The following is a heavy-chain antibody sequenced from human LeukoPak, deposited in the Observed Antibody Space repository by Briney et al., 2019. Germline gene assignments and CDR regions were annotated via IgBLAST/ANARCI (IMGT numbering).Heavy chain of an antibody. J-gene: IGHJ4*02. D-gene: IGHD6-19*01. CDR3: ARSGGSGWYSDY. CDR1: GFTFSSYG. Sequence: GGSLRLSCAASGFTFSSYGMNWVRQAPGKGLEWVSSISSSSGFIFYADSVKGRFTISRDNAKNSLYLQTNSLRAEDTAVYYCARSGGSGWYSDYWGQGTLVTVSS. V-gene: IGHV3-21*01. CDR2: ISSSSGFI.